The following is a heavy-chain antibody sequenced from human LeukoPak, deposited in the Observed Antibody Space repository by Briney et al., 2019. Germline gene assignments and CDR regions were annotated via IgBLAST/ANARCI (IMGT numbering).Heavy chain of an antibody. Sequence: GASVKVSCKASGYTFTSYGISWGRQAPGQGLGWMGWISAYNGNTNYAQTPQGRVTTTTDTTTSTHYIVQRSPRSADTALYICAREQSSGRATHYHDYYALDAWGQGATGTVS. J-gene: IGHJ6*02. V-gene: IGHV1-18*01. CDR3: AREQSSGRATHYHDYYALDA. CDR2: ISAYNGNT. D-gene: IGHD6-19*01. CDR1: GYTFTSYG.